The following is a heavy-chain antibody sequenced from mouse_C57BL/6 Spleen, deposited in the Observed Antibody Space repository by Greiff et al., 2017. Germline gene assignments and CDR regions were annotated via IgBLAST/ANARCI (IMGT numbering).Heavy chain of an antibody. CDR1: GFNIKDDY. V-gene: IGHV14-4*01. J-gene: IGHJ3*01. CDR2: IDPENGDT. CDR3: TTSGNYEAWFAY. D-gene: IGHD2-1*01. Sequence: VQLKESGAELVRPGASVKLSCTASGFNIKDDYMPWVKQRPEQGLEWIGWIDPENGDTEYASKFQGKATITADTSSNTAYLQLSSLTSEDTAVYYCTTSGNYEAWFAYWGQGTLVTVSA.